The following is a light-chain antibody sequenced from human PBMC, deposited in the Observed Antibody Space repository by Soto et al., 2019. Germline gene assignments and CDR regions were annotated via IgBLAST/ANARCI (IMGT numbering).Light chain of an antibody. J-gene: IGLJ3*02. CDR2: DVN. CDR1: SSDVGAYNY. V-gene: IGLV2-14*01. Sequence: QSVLTQPASVSGSPGQSITISCTGTSSDVGAYNYVSWYQQFPAKAPKLIIYDVNNRPSGVSNRFSGSKSGNTASLTSAGLQAEDEGDYHCSSYSDNTSLGVFGGGTKLTVL. CDR3: SSYSDNTSLGV.